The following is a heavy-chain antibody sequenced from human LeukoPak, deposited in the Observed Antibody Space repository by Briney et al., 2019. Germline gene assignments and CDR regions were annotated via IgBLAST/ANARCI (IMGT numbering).Heavy chain of an antibody. J-gene: IGHJ4*02. CDR1: GYTFTSYG. CDR3: ARSGPGSTSSFDY. CDR2: ISAYNANT. D-gene: IGHD2-2*01. Sequence: ASVKVSCKASGYTFTSYGINWVRQAPGQGLEWMGWISAYNANTNYAQKVQGRVTMTADTSTSTVYMELRSLTSDDMAFYYCARSGPGSTSSFDYWGQGTLVTVSS. V-gene: IGHV1-18*03.